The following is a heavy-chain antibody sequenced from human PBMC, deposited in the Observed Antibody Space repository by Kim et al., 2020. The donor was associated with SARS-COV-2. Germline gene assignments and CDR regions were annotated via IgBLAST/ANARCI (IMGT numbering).Heavy chain of an antibody. D-gene: IGHD2-21*01. CDR3: AREGSPVVVWWDSWFDP. Sequence: GGSLRLSCAASGFTFSSYSMNWVRQAPGKGLEWVSSISSSSSYIYYADSVKGRFTISRDNAKNSLYLQMNSLRAEDTAVYYCAREGSPVVVWWDSWFDPWGQGTLVTVSS. CDR2: ISSSSSYI. V-gene: IGHV3-21*01. CDR1: GFTFSSYS. J-gene: IGHJ5*02.